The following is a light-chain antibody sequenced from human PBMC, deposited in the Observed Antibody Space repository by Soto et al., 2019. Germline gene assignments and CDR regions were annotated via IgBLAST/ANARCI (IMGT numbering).Light chain of an antibody. CDR1: AGDVGGYNY. CDR3: ASYADSVL. CDR2: EVS. V-gene: IGLV2-8*01. Sequence: QSALTQPPSASGSPGQSVTISCTGTAGDVGGYNYVSWYQLHPGKAPKLIIYEVSKRPSGVPYRFSGSKSGNTASLTVSGLQAEDEADYYCASYADSVLFGGGTKVTVL. J-gene: IGLJ2*01.